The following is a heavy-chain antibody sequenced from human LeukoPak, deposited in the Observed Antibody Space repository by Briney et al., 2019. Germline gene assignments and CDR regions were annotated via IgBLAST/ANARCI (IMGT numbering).Heavy chain of an antibody. D-gene: IGHD6-13*01. J-gene: IGHJ4*02. CDR3: AREATRRAAAANY. CDR1: GYTFSSYY. CDR2: INPNSGGT. Sequence: ASVKVSCKASGYTFSSYYMHWVRQAPGQGLEWMGWINPNSGGTNYAQKFQGRVTMTRDTSISTAYMELSRLRSDDTAVYYCAREATRRAAAANYWGQGTLVTVSS. V-gene: IGHV1-2*02.